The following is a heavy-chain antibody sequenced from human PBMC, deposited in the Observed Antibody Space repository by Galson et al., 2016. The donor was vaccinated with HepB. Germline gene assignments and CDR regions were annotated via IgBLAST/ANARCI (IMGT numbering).Heavy chain of an antibody. J-gene: IGHJ6*02. CDR3: ASWTGPQLRTRAYHHYGMNI. D-gene: IGHD7-27*01. Sequence: SLRLSCAASGVNHYDRHWVRQAPGKGLEWIAVLGDDGNDENYADSVEGRFIISRDESKSTVYLHMTGLSLADTAVYYCASWTGPQLRTRAYHHYGMNIWGQGTTVTVS. CDR2: LGDDGNDE. CDR1: GVNHYD. V-gene: IGHV3-30*03.